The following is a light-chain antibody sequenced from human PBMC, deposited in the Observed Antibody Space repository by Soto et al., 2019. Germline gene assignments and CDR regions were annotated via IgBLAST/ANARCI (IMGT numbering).Light chain of an antibody. CDR1: QTISSW. CDR2: KAS. CDR3: PHYNSYSET. V-gene: IGKV1-5*03. J-gene: IGKJ1*01. Sequence: EIQMTQTPSSLSAAVLDRLTITCRASQTISSWLAWYQQKPGKDPKLLIYKASTLKSGVPSRFSGSGSGTEFTLTISSLQPDDFATYYCPHYNSYSETFGQWTKVDLK.